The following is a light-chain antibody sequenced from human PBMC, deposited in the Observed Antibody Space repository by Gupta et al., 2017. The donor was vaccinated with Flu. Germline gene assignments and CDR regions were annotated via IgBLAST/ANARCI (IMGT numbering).Light chain of an antibody. J-gene: IGLJ2*01. CDR3: QSYDPTYWV. CDR1: SGSIASNY. V-gene: IGLV6-57*01. Sequence: SGSIASNYVQWYQKRPDSSPTIVIYKDKQRPSGFPDRFSGSIDRSSNSASLTISGLKTEDDSYYDCQSYDPTYWVFGGGTKLTVL. CDR2: KDK.